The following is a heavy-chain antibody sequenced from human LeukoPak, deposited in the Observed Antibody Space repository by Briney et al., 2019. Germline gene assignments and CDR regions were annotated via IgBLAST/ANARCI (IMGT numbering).Heavy chain of an antibody. Sequence: GGSLRLSCAASGFTFDDYAMHWDRQAPGKGLEWVSGITWNRGNIAYADSVKGRFTISRDNAKNSLYLQMNSLRAEDTAFYYCVKDRSHDGANSAFDYWGQGTLVTVSS. V-gene: IGHV3-9*01. J-gene: IGHJ4*02. D-gene: IGHD4-23*01. CDR1: GFTFDDYA. CDR2: ITWNRGNI. CDR3: VKDRSHDGANSAFDY.